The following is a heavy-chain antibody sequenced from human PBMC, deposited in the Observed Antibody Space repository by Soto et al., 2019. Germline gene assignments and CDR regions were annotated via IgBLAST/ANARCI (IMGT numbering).Heavy chain of an antibody. Sequence: EVQLLESGGGLVQPGGSLRLSCAASGFTFTSYAMIWVRQAPGKGLEWVSAISGSGGSTYYADSVKGRFTISRDNSKNTVYLQMNSRRAEDTAVYYCARVQCTGGSGVSSYYYYYGMDVWGQGTTVTVSS. V-gene: IGHV3-23*01. CDR2: ISGSGGST. J-gene: IGHJ6*02. CDR3: ARVQCTGGSGVSSYYYYYGMDV. CDR1: GFTFTSYA. D-gene: IGHD2-15*01.